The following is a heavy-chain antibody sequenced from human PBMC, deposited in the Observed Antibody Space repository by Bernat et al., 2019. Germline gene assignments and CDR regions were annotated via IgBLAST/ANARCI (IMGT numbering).Heavy chain of an antibody. CDR1: GGTFSSYA. D-gene: IGHD2-15*01. CDR2: IIPIFGTA. CDR3: ARVPRGCSGGSCYSSQDYYGMDV. Sequence: QVQLVQSGAEVKKPGSSVKVSCKASGGTFSSYAISWVRQAPGQGLEWMGGIIPIFGTANYAQKFQGRVTITADESTSTAYMELSSLRSEDTAVYYCARVPRGCSGGSCYSSQDYYGMDVWGQGTTVTVSS. J-gene: IGHJ6*02. V-gene: IGHV1-69*01.